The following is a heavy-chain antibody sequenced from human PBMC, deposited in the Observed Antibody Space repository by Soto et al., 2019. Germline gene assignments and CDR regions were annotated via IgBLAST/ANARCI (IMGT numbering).Heavy chain of an antibody. CDR3: ARQGTVFYYYYGMDV. D-gene: IGHD3-10*01. Sequence: TSETLSHTWSVAGGSSSRSRDYWGRISEAPGKGLEWIGSIYYSGSTYYNPSLKSRVTISVDTSKNQFSLKLSSVTAADTAVYYCARQGTVFYYYYGMDVWGQGTTVTVSS. CDR2: IYYSGST. V-gene: IGHV4-39*01. CDR1: GGSSSRSRDY. J-gene: IGHJ6*02.